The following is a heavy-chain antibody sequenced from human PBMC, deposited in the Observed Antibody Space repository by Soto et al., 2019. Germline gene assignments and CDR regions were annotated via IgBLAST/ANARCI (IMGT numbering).Heavy chain of an antibody. V-gene: IGHV3-21*01. Sequence: GGSLRLSCATSGFTFSSYSMNWVRQAPGKGLEWVSSISSSSSYIYYADSVKGRFTISRDNAKNSLYLQMNSLRAEDTAVYYCARVAYDGSGYRPSGAFDIWGQGTMVTVS. CDR2: ISSSSSYI. D-gene: IGHD3-22*01. CDR1: GFTFSSYS. J-gene: IGHJ3*02. CDR3: ARVAYDGSGYRPSGAFDI.